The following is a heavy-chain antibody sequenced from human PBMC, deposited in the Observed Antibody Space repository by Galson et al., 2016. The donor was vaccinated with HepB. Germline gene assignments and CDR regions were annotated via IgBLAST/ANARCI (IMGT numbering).Heavy chain of an antibody. CDR1: GYTFTSFD. J-gene: IGHJ4*02. CDR3: ATDSVADNFDY. D-gene: IGHD6-19*01. V-gene: IGHV1-8*01. Sequence: SVKVSCKASGYTFTSFDINWVRQATGQGLEWMGWMNPYSGDTDYAQKVQGRVTMTRNTSISTAYMELRSLRSDDTAVYYCATDSVADNFDYWGQGTLVTVSS. CDR2: MNPYSGDT.